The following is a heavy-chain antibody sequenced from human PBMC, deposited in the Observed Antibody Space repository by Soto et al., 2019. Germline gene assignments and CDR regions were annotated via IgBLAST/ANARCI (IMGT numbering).Heavy chain of an antibody. V-gene: IGHV3-30*18. CDR2: ISYDGSNK. Sequence: PGGSLRLSCAASGFTFSSYGMHWVHQAPGKGLEWVAVISYDGSNKYYADSVKGRFTISRDNSKNTLYLQMNSLRAEDTAVYYCAKESFGVVINNWFDPWGQGTLVTVSS. J-gene: IGHJ5*02. CDR1: GFTFSSYG. D-gene: IGHD3-3*01. CDR3: AKESFGVVINNWFDP.